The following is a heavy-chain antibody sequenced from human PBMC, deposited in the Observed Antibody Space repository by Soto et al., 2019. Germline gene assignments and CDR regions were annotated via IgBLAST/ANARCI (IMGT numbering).Heavy chain of an antibody. V-gene: IGHV1-58*01. Sequence: GASVNVSCKASGFTFTSSAVQWVRQARGQRLEWIGWIVVGSGNTNYAQKFQGRVTMTRDTSVNTSYMDLNRLSFDDSAIYYCVRGQSVLYRDLWGRGTKGIVSA. CDR3: VRGQSVLYRDL. CDR2: IVVGSGNT. J-gene: IGHJ1*01. CDR1: GFTFTSSA. D-gene: IGHD2-2*02.